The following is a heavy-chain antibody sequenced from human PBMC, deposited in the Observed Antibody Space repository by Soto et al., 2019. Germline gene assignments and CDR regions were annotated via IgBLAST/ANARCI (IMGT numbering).Heavy chain of an antibody. Sequence: GGSLRLSCAASGFTFSSYAMSWVRQAPGKGLEWVSAISGSGGSTYYADSVKGRFTISRDNSKNTLYLQMNSLSAEDTAVDYCAKLPGLNCYGSGSYFAFDIWGQGTMVTVSS. CDR3: AKLPGLNCYGSGSYFAFDI. D-gene: IGHD3-10*01. CDR2: ISGSGGST. J-gene: IGHJ3*02. V-gene: IGHV3-23*01. CDR1: GFTFSSYA.